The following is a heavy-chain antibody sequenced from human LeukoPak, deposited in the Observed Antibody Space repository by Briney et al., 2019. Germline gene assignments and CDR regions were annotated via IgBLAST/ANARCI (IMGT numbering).Heavy chain of an antibody. CDR1: GYTLTELS. CDR3: ATGFSGYDRGPYYFDY. Sequence: GASVKVSCKVSGYTLTELSMHWVRQAPGKELEWMGGFDPEDGETIYAQKFQGRVTMTEDTSTDTAYMELSSLRSEDTAVYYCATGFSGYDRGPYYFDYWGQGTLVTVSS. D-gene: IGHD3-22*01. V-gene: IGHV1-24*01. J-gene: IGHJ4*02. CDR2: FDPEDGET.